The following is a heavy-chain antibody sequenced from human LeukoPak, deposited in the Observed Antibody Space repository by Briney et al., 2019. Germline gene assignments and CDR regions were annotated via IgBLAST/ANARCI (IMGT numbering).Heavy chain of an antibody. J-gene: IGHJ4*02. CDR2: IIPIFGTA. CDR1: GGTFSSYA. CDR3: ARGRAGQLLFDY. Sequence: SVKVSCKASGGTFSSYAISRVRQAPGQGLEWMGGIIPIFGTANYAQKFQGRVTITADESTSTAYMELSSLRSEDTAVYYCARGRAGQLLFDYWGQGTLVTVSS. D-gene: IGHD2-2*01. V-gene: IGHV1-69*01.